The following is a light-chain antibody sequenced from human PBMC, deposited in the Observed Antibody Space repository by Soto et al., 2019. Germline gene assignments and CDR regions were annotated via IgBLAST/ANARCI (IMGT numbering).Light chain of an antibody. J-gene: IGKJ2*01. V-gene: IGKV3-15*01. Sequence: EIVMSQSPATLSVSPGERATLACRASQSVSSNLAWYQQKPGQAPRLLIYGASTRATGIPARFSGSGSGTKFTLTISTLQSEDFAVYYCQQYNNSPPLYTFGQGTKLEIK. CDR1: QSVSSN. CDR3: QQYNNSPPLYT. CDR2: GAS.